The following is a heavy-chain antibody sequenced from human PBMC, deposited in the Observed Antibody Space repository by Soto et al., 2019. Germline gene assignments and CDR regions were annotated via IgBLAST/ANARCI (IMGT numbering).Heavy chain of an antibody. D-gene: IGHD6-13*01. CDR3: AAGYTTGLDAFDI. V-gene: IGHV5-51*01. J-gene: IGHJ3*02. Sequence: PGESLKISWKGSGYNFANYWIGWVRQMPGKGLEGMGMIFPGDSDTKNSPSLQGQITMSVDKSDSSAYLQWRSLKASDTAMYYCAAGYTTGLDAFDIWGQGTMVTVSS. CDR1: GYNFANYW. CDR2: IFPGDSDT.